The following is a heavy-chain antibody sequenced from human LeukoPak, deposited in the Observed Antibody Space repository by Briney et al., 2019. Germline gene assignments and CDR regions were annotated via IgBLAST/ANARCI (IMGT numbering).Heavy chain of an antibody. CDR2: IYSSGST. CDR1: GGAISSYY. CDR3: ARADCSGRSCYAFDI. Sequence: KPSETLSLTCTVSGGAISSYYWSWIRQSPGKGLEWIGYIYSSGSTKYNPSLSGRVTISVDTSKNHSSLRLSSVTAPDTAVYYCARADCSGRSCYAFDIWGQGTMVTVSS. D-gene: IGHD2-15*01. J-gene: IGHJ3*02. V-gene: IGHV4-59*08.